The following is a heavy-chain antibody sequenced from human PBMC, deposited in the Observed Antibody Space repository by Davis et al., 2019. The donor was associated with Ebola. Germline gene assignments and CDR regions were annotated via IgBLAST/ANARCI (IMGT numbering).Heavy chain of an antibody. J-gene: IGHJ4*02. CDR3: ARGLRCDY. D-gene: IGHD4-17*01. V-gene: IGHV3-21*01. CDR1: GFTFSSYS. Sequence: GESLKISCAASGFTFSSYSMNWVRQAPGKGLEWVSSITSSSSYIYYADSVKGRFTISRDNAKNSLYLQMNSLRAEDTAVYYCARGLRCDYWGQGTLVTVSS. CDR2: ITSSSSYI.